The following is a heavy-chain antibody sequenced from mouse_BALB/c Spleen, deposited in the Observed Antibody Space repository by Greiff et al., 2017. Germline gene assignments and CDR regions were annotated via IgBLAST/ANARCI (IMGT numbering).Heavy chain of an antibody. CDR1: GYTFTSYY. D-gene: IGHD1-1*01. CDR2: INPSNGGT. Sequence: QVQLQQSGAELVKPGASVKLSCKASGYTFTSYYMYWVKQRPGQGLEWIGEINPSNGGTNFNEKFKSKATLTVDKSSSTAYMQLSSLTSEDSAVYYCTRYYGSSSFAYWGQGTLVTVSA. CDR3: TRYYGSSSFAY. V-gene: IGHV1S81*02. J-gene: IGHJ3*01.